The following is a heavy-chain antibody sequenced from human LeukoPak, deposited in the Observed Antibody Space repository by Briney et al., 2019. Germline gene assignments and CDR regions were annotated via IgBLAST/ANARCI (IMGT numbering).Heavy chain of an antibody. V-gene: IGHV4-39*01. Sequence: PSETLSLTCTVSAGSISSSSYYWGWIRQPPGKGLEWIGSIYYSGSTYYNPSLKSRVTISVDTSKNQFSLKLNSVNATDTAVYYCARLDYYYMDVWGKGTTVTISS. J-gene: IGHJ6*03. CDR1: AGSISSSSYY. CDR3: ARLDYYYMDV. CDR2: IYYSGST.